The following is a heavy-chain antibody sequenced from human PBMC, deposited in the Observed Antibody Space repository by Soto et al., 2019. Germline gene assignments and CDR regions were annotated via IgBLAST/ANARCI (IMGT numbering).Heavy chain of an antibody. D-gene: IGHD3-3*02. CDR1: GFTFSSYE. V-gene: IGHV3-48*03. CDR2: ISSSGSTI. Sequence: PGGSLRISCAASGFTFSSYEMNWVRQAPGKGLEWVSYISSSGSTIYYADSVKGRFTISRDNAKNSLFLQMNSLRVEDTAVYYCARSPFLECNWAQGTLVTVSS. CDR3: ARSPFLECN. J-gene: IGHJ4*02.